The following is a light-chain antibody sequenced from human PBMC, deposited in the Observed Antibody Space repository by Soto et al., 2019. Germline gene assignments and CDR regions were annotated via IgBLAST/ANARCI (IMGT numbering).Light chain of an antibody. CDR2: DAS. Sequence: EIVSTQSPATLSLSPGERATLSCRASQSVSSYLAWYQQKPGQAPRLLIYDASNRATGIPARFSGSGSGTDFTLTISRLEPEDFAVYYCQQYGSSPETFGQGTKVDIK. J-gene: IGKJ1*01. CDR3: QQYGSSPET. V-gene: IGKV3-20*01. CDR1: QSVSSY.